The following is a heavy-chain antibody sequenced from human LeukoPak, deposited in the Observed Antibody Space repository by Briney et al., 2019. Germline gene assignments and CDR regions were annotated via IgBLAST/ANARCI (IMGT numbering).Heavy chain of an antibody. D-gene: IGHD1-20*01. CDR2: IIPIFGTA. CDR1: GGTFSSYA. J-gene: IGHJ6*03. V-gene: IGHV1-69*05. Sequence: SVKVSCKASGGTFSSYAISWVRQAPGQGLEWMGRIIPIFGTANYAQKFQGRVTITTDESTSTAYMELSSLRSEDTAVCYCARAGDGNWNDRDYYYYMDVWGQGTLVTVSS. CDR3: ARAGDGNWNDRDYYYYMDV.